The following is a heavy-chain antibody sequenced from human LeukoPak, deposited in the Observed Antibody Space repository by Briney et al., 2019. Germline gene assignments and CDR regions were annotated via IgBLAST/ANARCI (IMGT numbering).Heavy chain of an antibody. CDR2: IYSGGSP. CDR1: GFTVSSNY. CDR3: ARGHYYDSSGYDY. V-gene: IGHV3-66*01. Sequence: GGSLRLSCAASGFTVSSNYMSWVRQAPGKGVEWVSVIYSGGSPYYADSVKSRFTISRDNSKDTLYLQMNSLRAEDTAVYYCARGHYYDSSGYDYWGQGTLVTVSS. D-gene: IGHD3-22*01. J-gene: IGHJ4*02.